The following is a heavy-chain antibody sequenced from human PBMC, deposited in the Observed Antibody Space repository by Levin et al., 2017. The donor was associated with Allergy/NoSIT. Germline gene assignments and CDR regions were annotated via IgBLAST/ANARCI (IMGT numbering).Heavy chain of an antibody. J-gene: IGHJ6*03. V-gene: IGHV2-5*02. Sequence: SGPTLVKPTQTLTLTCTFSGFSLSTSGVGVGWIRQPPGKALEWLALIYWDDDKRYSPSLKSRLTITKDTSKNQVVLTMTNMDPVDTATYYCAHSNVDIVATITGNYYYDYYMDVWGKGTTVTVSS. CDR1: GFSLSTSGVG. D-gene: IGHD5-12*01. CDR3: AHSNVDIVATITGNYYYDYYMDV. CDR2: IYWDDDK.